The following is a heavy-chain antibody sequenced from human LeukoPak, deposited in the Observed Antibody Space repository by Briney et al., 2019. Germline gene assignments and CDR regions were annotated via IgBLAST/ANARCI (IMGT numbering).Heavy chain of an antibody. D-gene: IGHD2-15*01. CDR3: ARSFCSGGSCYFDY. V-gene: IGHV1-2*04. J-gene: IGHJ4*02. CDR1: GYTFTGYY. CDR2: INPNSGGT. Sequence: ASVKVSCKACGYTFTGYYMHWVRQAPGQGLEWMGWINPNSGGTNYAQKFQGWVTMTRDTSISTAYMELSRLRSDDTAVYYCARSFCSGGSCYFDYWGQGTLVTVSS.